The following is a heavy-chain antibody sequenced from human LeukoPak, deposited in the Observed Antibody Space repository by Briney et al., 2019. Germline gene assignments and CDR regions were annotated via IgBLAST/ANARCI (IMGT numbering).Heavy chain of an antibody. CDR3: AKATPTPRGSPSRPMVELLSFDC. Sequence: GGSLRLSCAASGFMFSSYAMSWVRQAPGKGLEWVSAISGSGGGTYSADSVKGRFTISRDNSKNTLYLQMSNLRAEDTAVYYCAKATPTPRGSPSRPMVELLSFDCWGQGTLVTVSS. V-gene: IGHV3-23*01. CDR2: ISGSGGGT. J-gene: IGHJ4*02. D-gene: IGHD1-7*01. CDR1: GFMFSSYA.